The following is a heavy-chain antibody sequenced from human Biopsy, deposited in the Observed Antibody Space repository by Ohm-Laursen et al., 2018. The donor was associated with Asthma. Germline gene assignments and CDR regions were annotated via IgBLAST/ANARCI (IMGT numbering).Heavy chain of an antibody. CDR2: ISWNSGSI. D-gene: IGHD2-21*01. CDR1: GFTFSSYA. Sequence: SLRLSCTASGFTFSSYAMSWVRQAPGKGLEWVSGISWNSGSIGYADSVKGRFTISRDNAKNSLYLQMNSLRVEDTALYYCAKATLGDIGKDYWGQGTLVTVSS. J-gene: IGHJ4*02. V-gene: IGHV3-9*01. CDR3: AKATLGDIGKDY.